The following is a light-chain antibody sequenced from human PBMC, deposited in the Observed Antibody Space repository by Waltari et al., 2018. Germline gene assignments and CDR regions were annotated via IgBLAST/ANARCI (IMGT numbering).Light chain of an antibody. CDR1: GPNIGAGYD. Sequence: QSVLTQPPSVSGAPGQRVTIACTGSGPNIGAGYDVHWYQQVPRAAPKLLIYGSSSRPLGVPDRFVGSTSGTSASLAIIGLQAEDEADYYCQSYDITLRVVFGGGTKLTVL. V-gene: IGLV1-40*01. CDR2: GSS. J-gene: IGLJ3*02. CDR3: QSYDITLRVV.